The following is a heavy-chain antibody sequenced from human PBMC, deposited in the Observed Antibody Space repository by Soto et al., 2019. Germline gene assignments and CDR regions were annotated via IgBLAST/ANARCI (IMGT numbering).Heavy chain of an antibody. CDR1: GYTFTSYY. V-gene: IGHV1-46*01. CDR2: INPSGGST. Sequence: ASVKVSCKASGYTFTSYYVHWWRQAPGQGLEWMGIINPSGGSTSYTEKFQGRFTISRDNARRSLFLQMTSLTAEDTAMYYCVRGGGGGLFDPWGQGTMVTVSS. J-gene: IGHJ5*02. CDR3: VRGGGGGLFDP. D-gene: IGHD2-15*01.